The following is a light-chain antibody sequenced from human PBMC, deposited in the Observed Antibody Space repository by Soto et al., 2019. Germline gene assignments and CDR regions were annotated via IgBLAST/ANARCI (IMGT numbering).Light chain of an antibody. CDR3: CSYAGSNTFV. CDR1: SSDVGSYNL. J-gene: IGLJ1*01. V-gene: IGLV2-23*03. Sequence: QSVLTQPASVSGSPGQSITISCTGTSSDVGSYNLVSWYQQHPGKAPKLMIYEGSKRPSGVSNRFSGSKSGNTASLTISGLPAEDEADYYCCSYAGSNTFVFGTGTKVTVL. CDR2: EGS.